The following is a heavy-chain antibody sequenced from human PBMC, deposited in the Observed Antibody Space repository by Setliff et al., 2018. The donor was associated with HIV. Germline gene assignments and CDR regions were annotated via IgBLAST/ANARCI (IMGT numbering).Heavy chain of an antibody. Sequence: NPSETLSLTCAVYGGSFNEYYWNWIRQIPGKGLEWIGEINHSGSTNYNESPKRRLRISVDTSKNQFSLSLNSVTAADTAVYYCARAYRDNVWGSWRQISSWFDSWGQGNLVTVSS. CDR1: GGSFNEYY. CDR2: INHSGST. J-gene: IGHJ5*01. D-gene: IGHD3-16*01. CDR3: ARAYRDNVWGSWRQISSWFDS. V-gene: IGHV4-34*01.